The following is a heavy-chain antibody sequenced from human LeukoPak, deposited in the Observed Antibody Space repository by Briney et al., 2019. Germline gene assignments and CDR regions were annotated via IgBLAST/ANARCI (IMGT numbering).Heavy chain of an antibody. D-gene: IGHD3-10*01. V-gene: IGHV4-39*07. CDR1: GGSISSSSYY. CDR2: IYYSGST. J-gene: IGHJ4*02. Sequence: SETLSLTCAVCGGSISSSSYYWGWIRQPPGKGLEWIGSIYYSGSTYYNPSLKSRVTISVDTSKNQFSLKLSSVTAADTAVYYCARDMGYYGSGSYYQWGQGTLVTVSS. CDR3: ARDMGYYGSGSYYQ.